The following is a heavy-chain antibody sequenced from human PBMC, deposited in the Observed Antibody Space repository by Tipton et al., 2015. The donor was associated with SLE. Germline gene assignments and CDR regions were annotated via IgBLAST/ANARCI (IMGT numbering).Heavy chain of an antibody. J-gene: IGHJ3*02. Sequence: TLSLTCAVSGGSISSGGYSWSWIRQPPGKGLEWIGYIYHSGSTYYNPSLKSRVTISVDTSKNQFSLQLNSVTPEDTAVYYCAREGWHDAFDIWGQGTMVAVSS. V-gene: IGHV4-30-2*01. D-gene: IGHD5-24*01. CDR3: AREGWHDAFDI. CDR2: IYHSGST. CDR1: GGSISSGGYS.